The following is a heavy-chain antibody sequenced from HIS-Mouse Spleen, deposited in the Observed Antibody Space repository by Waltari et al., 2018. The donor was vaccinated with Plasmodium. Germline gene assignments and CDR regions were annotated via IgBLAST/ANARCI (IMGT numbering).Heavy chain of an antibody. CDR3: ARRGGSYYYFDY. Sequence: QLQLQESGPGLVKPSETLSLTCTVSGGPIRSSSYYGGWIRQPPGKGLEWIGSIYYSGSTYYNPSLKSRVTISVDTSKNQFSLKLSSVTAADTAVYYCARRGGSYYYFDYWGQGTLVTVSS. CDR2: IYYSGST. D-gene: IGHD1-26*01. J-gene: IGHJ4*02. V-gene: IGHV4-39*01. CDR1: GGPIRSSSYY.